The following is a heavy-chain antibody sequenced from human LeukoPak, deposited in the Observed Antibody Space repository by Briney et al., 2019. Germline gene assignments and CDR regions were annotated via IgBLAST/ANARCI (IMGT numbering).Heavy chain of an antibody. CDR2: IYYNGNT. CDR1: GGSISSSDYY. Sequence: SETLSLTCTVSGGSISSSDYYWGWIRQPPGERLEWIGTIYYNGNTYYNPSLQSRVIISVDTSKNQFSLKLTSVTASDTAVYYCARTVGTHRFDYWGQGILVTVSS. CDR3: ARTVGTHRFDY. D-gene: IGHD4-23*01. V-gene: IGHV4-39*01. J-gene: IGHJ4*02.